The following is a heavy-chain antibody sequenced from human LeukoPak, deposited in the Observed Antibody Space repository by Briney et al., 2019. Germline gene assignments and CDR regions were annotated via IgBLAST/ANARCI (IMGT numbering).Heavy chain of an antibody. J-gene: IGHJ4*02. V-gene: IGHV1-69*01. CDR3: AREDGSGSYLDY. CDR1: GYTFTSYG. Sequence: ASVKVSCKASGYTFTSYGISWVRQAPGQGLEWMGGIIPIFGTANYAQKFQGRVTITADESTSTAYMELSSLRSEDTAVYYCAREDGSGSYLDYWGQGTLVTVSS. CDR2: IIPIFGTA. D-gene: IGHD3-10*01.